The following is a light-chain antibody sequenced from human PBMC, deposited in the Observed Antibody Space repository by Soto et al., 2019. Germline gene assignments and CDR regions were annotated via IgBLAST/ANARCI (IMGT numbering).Light chain of an antibody. V-gene: IGKV1-39*01. J-gene: IGKJ1*01. CDR1: QSISTY. CDR2: AES. Sequence: DIQMTQSPSSLSASVGDRVTITCRASQSISTYLNWYQQKPGRAPKLLIYAESTLQSGVPSRFSGSGSGTDFTLTISSLQPEDFATFYCQHSYSNPWTFGQGTKVEIK. CDR3: QHSYSNPWT.